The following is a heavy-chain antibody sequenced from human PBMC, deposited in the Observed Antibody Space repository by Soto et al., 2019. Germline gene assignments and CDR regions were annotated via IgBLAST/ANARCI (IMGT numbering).Heavy chain of an antibody. V-gene: IGHV3-15*07. J-gene: IGHJ6*04. Sequence: PGGSLRLSCAASGFTFSNAWINWVRQAPGKGLEWVGRIKSKTDGGTPDYAAPVKGRFASSRDNAKNMLYLQMNSLRVEDTAVYYCARGWFGPDVWGKGTTVTVSS. CDR2: IKSKTDGGTP. D-gene: IGHD3-10*01. CDR1: GFTFSNAW. CDR3: ARGWFGPDV.